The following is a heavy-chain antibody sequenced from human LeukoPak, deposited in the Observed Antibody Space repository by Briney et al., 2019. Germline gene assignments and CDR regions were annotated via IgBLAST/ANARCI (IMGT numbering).Heavy chain of an antibody. D-gene: IGHD3-16*01. CDR3: ATGWGGDDY. CDR2: ISGSGGRT. V-gene: IGHV3-23*01. Sequence: GGSLRLSCAASGFTFSSYSMSWVRQPPGKGLEWVSSISGSGGRTYYVDSVKGRFTISRDNFKNTLYLQMNSLRAEDTAVYFCATGWGGDDYWGQGILVTVSS. J-gene: IGHJ4*02. CDR1: GFTFSSYS.